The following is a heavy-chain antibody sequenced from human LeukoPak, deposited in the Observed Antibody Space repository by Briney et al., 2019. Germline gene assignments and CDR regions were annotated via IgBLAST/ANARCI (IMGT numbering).Heavy chain of an antibody. CDR2: VYYTGNT. D-gene: IGHD6-13*01. J-gene: IGHJ5*02. CDR3: ARKEGGQLVNTRRWFDP. CDR1: GVSISSSNSY. Sequence: SETLSLTCTVSGVSISSSNSYWGWIRQPPGKGLEWIGSVYYTGNTYYNASLKSRVTIVIDTSKNQFSLKLRSVTAADTAVYYCARKEGGQLVNTRRWFDPWGQGTLVTVSS. V-gene: IGHV4-39*01.